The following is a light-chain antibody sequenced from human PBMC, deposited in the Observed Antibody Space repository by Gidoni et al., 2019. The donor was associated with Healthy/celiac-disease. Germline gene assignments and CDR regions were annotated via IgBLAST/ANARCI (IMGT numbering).Light chain of an antibody. CDR3: QTWGTGIQGV. J-gene: IGLJ3*02. Sequence: QLVLTQSPSASASLGAPLKLTCTLSSGHSSYAIAWHQQQPEKGPRYLMKLNSDGSHSKGDGIPDRFSGSSSGAERYLTISSLQSEDEADYYCQTWGTGIQGVFGGGTKLTVL. CDR1: SGHSSYA. V-gene: IGLV4-69*01. CDR2: LNSDGSH.